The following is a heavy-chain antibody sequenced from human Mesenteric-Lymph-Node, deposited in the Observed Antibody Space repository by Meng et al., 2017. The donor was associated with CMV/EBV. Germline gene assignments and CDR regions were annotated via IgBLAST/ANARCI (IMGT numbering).Heavy chain of an antibody. D-gene: IGHD3-22*01. CDR3: ARLYDSSGYEFDY. CDR1: GYRFTSYW. Sequence: CKGSGYRFTSYWIGWVRQMPGKGLEWMGIIYPGDSDTRYSPSFQGQVTISADKSISTAYLQWSSLKASDTAMYYCARLYDSSGYEFDYWGQGTLVTVSS. J-gene: IGHJ4*02. V-gene: IGHV5-51*01. CDR2: IYPGDSDT.